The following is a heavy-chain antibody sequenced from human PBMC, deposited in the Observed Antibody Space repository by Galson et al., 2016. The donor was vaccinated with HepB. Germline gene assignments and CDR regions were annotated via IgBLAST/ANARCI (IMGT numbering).Heavy chain of an antibody. J-gene: IGHJ1*01. Sequence: SLRLSCAASGFTFGDYTMHWVRQAPGKGLEWVSGIRWHKRNIAYADSVKGRFTISRDNAKNSVYLEMNSLRSEDMALYYCAKGDCSTSSSFSFHDWGQGTLVTVPS. D-gene: IGHD2-2*01. CDR3: AKGDCSTSSSFSFHD. CDR1: GFTFGDYT. V-gene: IGHV3-9*03. CDR2: IRWHKRNI.